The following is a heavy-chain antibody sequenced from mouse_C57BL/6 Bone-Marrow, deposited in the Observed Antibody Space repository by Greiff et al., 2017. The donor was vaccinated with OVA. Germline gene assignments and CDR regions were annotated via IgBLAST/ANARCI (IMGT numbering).Heavy chain of an antibody. CDR1: DSEVFPIAY. J-gene: IGHJ4*01. Sequence: QVQLQQSGSELRSPGSSVKLSCKDFDSEVFPIAYMSWVRQKPGHGFEWIGGILPSIGRTIYGEKFEDKATLDADTLSNTAYLELNSLTSEDSAIYYCARGIYYGNSLYAMDYWGQGTSVTVSS. CDR2: ILPSIGRT. D-gene: IGHD2-1*01. V-gene: IGHV15-2*01. CDR3: ARGIYYGNSLYAMDY.